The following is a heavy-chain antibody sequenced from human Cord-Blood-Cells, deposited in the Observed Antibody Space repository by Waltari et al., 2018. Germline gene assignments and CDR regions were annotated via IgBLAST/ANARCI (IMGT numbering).Heavy chain of an antibody. CDR1: GFPFSGSA. CDR3: TRPGIAAAGDAFDI. CDR2: IRSKANSYAT. V-gene: IGHV3-73*02. J-gene: IGHJ3*02. Sequence: EVQLVESGGGLVQPGGSLKLSCAASGFPFSGSAMHWVRQASGKGLEWVGRIRSKANSYATAYAASVKGRFTISRDDSKNTAYLQMNSLKTEDTAVYYCTRPGIAAAGDAFDIWGQGTMVTVSS. D-gene: IGHD6-13*01.